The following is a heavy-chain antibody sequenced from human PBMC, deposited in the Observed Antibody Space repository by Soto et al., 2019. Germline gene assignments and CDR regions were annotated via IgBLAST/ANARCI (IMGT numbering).Heavy chain of an antibody. CDR3: ARLVVVTASNWFDP. Sequence: PGPSLQISCQGSGYRFTRYWIGSERQMPGKGLEWMGIIYPCDSDTRYSPSFQGQVTISADKSVSTAYLQWSSLKASDAAMYYCARLVVVTASNWFDPWGQGTLVTVSS. D-gene: IGHD2-21*02. CDR1: GYRFTRYW. J-gene: IGHJ5*02. V-gene: IGHV5-51*01. CDR2: IYPCDSDT.